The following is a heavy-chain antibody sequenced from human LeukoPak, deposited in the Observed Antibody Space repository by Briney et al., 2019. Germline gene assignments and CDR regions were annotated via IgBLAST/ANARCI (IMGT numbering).Heavy chain of an antibody. Sequence: GASLRLSCAASGFTFRRYWMHWIRQAPGKGLVWISRINSDGSSTSYADSVKGRFTISRDSAKNTLYLQMNSLRVEDSAVYYCARDQIYCSGGYCYFDYWGQGTLVTVSS. D-gene: IGHD2-15*01. J-gene: IGHJ4*02. CDR1: GFTFRRYW. V-gene: IGHV3-74*01. CDR3: ARDQIYCSGGYCYFDY. CDR2: INSDGSST.